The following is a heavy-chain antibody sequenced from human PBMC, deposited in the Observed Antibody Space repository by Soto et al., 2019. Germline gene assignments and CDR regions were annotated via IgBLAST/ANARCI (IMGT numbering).Heavy chain of an antibody. Sequence: QVQLVESGGGVVQPGRSLRLSCAASGFTFSSYGMHWVRQAPGKGLEWVAVISYDGGNKYYADSVKGRFTISRDNSKNTLYLQMNSLRAEDTAVYYCAKDLAGYTWAMDVWGQGTTVTVSS. CDR3: AKDLAGYTWAMDV. V-gene: IGHV3-30*18. J-gene: IGHJ6*02. D-gene: IGHD6-25*01. CDR1: GFTFSSYG. CDR2: ISYDGGNK.